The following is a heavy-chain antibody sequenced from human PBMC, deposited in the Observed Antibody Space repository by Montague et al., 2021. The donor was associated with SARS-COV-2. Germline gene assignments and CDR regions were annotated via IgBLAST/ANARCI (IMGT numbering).Heavy chain of an antibody. J-gene: IGHJ6*02. V-gene: IGHV4-4*02. CDR3: VRDRPRSYYYDSGAYTWGGYGMDV. CDR1: GDSISTDNW. Sequence: SETLSLTCVVSGDSISTDNWWTWVRLPPGKGLEWVGEIYHTGSTKYKPSLKSRVSMSVDKSWNQFSLRLTSVTAADTAVYYCVRDRPRSYYYDSGAYTWGGYGMDVWGQGTTVAVSS. D-gene: IGHD3-10*01. CDR2: IYHTGST.